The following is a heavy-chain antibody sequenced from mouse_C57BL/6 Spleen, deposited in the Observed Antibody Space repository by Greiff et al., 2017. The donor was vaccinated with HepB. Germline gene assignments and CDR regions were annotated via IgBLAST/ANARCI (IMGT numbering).Heavy chain of an antibody. J-gene: IGHJ2*01. Sequence: DVHLVESGGDLVKPGGSLKLSCAASGFTFSSYGMSWVRQTPDKRLEWVATISSGGSYTYYPDSVKGRFTISRDNAKNTLYLQMSSLKSEDTAMYYWARQEDSTVVASFDYWGQGTTLTVSS. CDR3: ARQEDSTVVASFDY. D-gene: IGHD1-1*01. CDR1: GFTFSSYG. V-gene: IGHV5-6*01. CDR2: ISSGGSYT.